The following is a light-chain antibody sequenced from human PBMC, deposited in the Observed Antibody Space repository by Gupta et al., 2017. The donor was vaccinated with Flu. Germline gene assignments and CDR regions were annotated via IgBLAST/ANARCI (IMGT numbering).Light chain of an antibody. V-gene: IGLV10-54*04. Sequence: QAGLTQPPSVSMGLGQTATLTCTGTSANVGNQGAAWLQQHQGHPPNLLAYRENSRPLGIPERFSASRSGTTASLTITGLQPEEEGDYYCSAGDSSLSARLFGGGARLTVL. CDR2: REN. J-gene: IGLJ3*02. CDR1: SANVGNQG. CDR3: SAGDSSLSARL.